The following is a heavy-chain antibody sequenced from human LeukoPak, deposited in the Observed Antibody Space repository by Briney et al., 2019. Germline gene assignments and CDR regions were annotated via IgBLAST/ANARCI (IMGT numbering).Heavy chain of an antibody. CDR1: GGSISTYY. Sequence: SETLSLTCTVSGGSISTYYWSWIRQPPGKGLEWIGYIYYSGSTNYNPSLKSRVTISVDTSKNQFSLKLSSVTAADTAVYYCASGPGIAAAGTPYYYYGMDVWGQGTTVTVSS. J-gene: IGHJ6*02. CDR3: ASGPGIAAAGTPYYYYGMDV. V-gene: IGHV4-59*01. CDR2: IYYSGST. D-gene: IGHD6-13*01.